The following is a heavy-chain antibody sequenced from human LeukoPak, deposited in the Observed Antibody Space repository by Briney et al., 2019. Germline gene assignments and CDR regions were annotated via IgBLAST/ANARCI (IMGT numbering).Heavy chain of an antibody. CDR1: GFTFSSYS. CDR3: ARARGYSYGYSDY. J-gene: IGHJ4*02. CDR2: ISSSSSVI. Sequence: GGSLRLSCAASGFTFSSYSMNWFRQAPGKGLEWVSYISSSSSVIDYADSVKGRFTISRDNAKNSLYLQMNSLRAEDTAFYYCARARGYSYGYSDYWGQGTLVTVSS. D-gene: IGHD5-18*01. V-gene: IGHV3-48*01.